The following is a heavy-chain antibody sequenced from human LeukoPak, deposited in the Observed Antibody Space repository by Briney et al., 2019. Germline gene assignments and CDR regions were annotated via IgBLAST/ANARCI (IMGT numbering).Heavy chain of an antibody. Sequence: PSETPSLTCTVPGGSLSSYYWRWIRQPPGKGLEWIGYIYYSGSTNYNPSLKSRVTISVDTSKNQFSLKLSSVTAADTAVYYCARGDHGFVLDYWGQGTLVTVSS. CDR3: ARGDHGFVLDY. D-gene: IGHD2-8*01. J-gene: IGHJ4*02. CDR2: IYYSGST. CDR1: GGSLSSYY. V-gene: IGHV4-59*01.